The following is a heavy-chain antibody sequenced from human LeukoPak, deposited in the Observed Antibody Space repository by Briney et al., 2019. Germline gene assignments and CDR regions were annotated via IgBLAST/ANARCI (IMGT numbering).Heavy chain of an antibody. V-gene: IGHV3-30*02. CDR3: AKENVGYCTNGVCSYLDY. J-gene: IGHJ4*02. CDR1: GFTFSSYG. CDR2: IRYDGSNK. D-gene: IGHD2-8*01. Sequence: GGSLRLSCAASGFTFSSYGMSWVRQAPGKGLEWVAFIRYDGSNKYYADSVKGRSTISRDNSKNTLYLQMNSLRAEDTAVYYCAKENVGYCTNGVCSYLDYWGQGTLVTVSS.